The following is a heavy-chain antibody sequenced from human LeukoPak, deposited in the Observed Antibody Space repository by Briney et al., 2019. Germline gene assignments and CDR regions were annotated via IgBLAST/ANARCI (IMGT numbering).Heavy chain of an antibody. CDR1: GYRFTSYW. J-gene: IGHJ4*02. Sequence: GVSLKISCQGSGYRFTSYWIGWVRQMPGKGLEWMGIIYSGDSDTRYSPSSQGQVTISADKSIRTAYLQWSSLKASDTAMYYCARSHYYDSSGHEGFDYWGQGTLVTVSS. D-gene: IGHD3-22*01. CDR3: ARSHYYDSSGHEGFDY. CDR2: IYSGDSDT. V-gene: IGHV5-51*01.